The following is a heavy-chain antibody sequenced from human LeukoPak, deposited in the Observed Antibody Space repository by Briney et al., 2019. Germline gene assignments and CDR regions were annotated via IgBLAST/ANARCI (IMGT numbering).Heavy chain of an antibody. D-gene: IGHD3-22*01. V-gene: IGHV4-39*01. Sequence: SETLSLTCSVSGDSVSRSDSYWDWIRQPPGKGLEWIGTIYYSGRTYYSPSLKSRVTMSVDPSNNQFSLNLRSVTAADTALYYCAGRRYYDGSGYLEWGQGTLLSVSS. CDR1: GDSVSRSDSY. J-gene: IGHJ1*01. CDR3: AGRRYYDGSGYLE. CDR2: IYYSGRT.